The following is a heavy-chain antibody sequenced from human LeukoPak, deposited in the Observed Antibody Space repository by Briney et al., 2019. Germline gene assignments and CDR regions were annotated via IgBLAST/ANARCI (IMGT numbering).Heavy chain of an antibody. CDR2: ISYDGSNK. J-gene: IGHJ4*02. D-gene: IGHD6-19*01. CDR1: GFTFSSYG. CDR3: AKTPGGIAVAGTYQPEVH. Sequence: GGSLGLSCAASGFTFSSYGMHWVRQAPGKGLEWVAVISYDGSNKYYADSVKGRFTISRDNSKNTLYLQMNSLRAEDTAVYYCAKTPGGIAVAGTYQPEVHWGQGTLVTVSS. V-gene: IGHV3-30*18.